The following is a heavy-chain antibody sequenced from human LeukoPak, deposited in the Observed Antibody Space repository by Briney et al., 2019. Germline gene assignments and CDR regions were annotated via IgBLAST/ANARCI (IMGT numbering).Heavy chain of an antibody. CDR2: ISSSSSCI. CDR1: GFTFSSYS. D-gene: IGHD3-22*01. Sequence: GGSLRLSCAASGFTFSSYSMNWVRQAPGKGLEWVSSISSSSSCIYYADSVKGRFTISRDNAKNSLYLQMNSLRAEDTAVYYCARDRYYYDSSGYYSVCDYWGQGTLVTVSS. J-gene: IGHJ4*02. V-gene: IGHV3-21*01. CDR3: ARDRYYYDSSGYYSVCDY.